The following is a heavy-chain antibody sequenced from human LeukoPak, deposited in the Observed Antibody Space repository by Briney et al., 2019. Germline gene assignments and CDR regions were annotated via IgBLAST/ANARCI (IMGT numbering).Heavy chain of an antibody. CDR1: GFTFSTYS. J-gene: IGHJ4*02. CDR3: ASQLELLNY. CDR2: ISSTSSYI. D-gene: IGHD1-7*01. V-gene: IGHV3-21*01. Sequence: GGSLRLSCVASGFTFSTYSMNWVRQAPGRGLEWVSSISSTSSYIYYADSVKGRFTISRDNAKNSLYLQMNSLRAEDTAVYYCASQLELLNYWGQGTLVTVSS.